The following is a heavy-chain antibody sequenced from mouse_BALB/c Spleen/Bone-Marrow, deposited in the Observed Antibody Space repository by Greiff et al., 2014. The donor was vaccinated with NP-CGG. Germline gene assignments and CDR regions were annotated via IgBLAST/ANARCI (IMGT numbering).Heavy chain of an antibody. CDR3: ARFGRYYFDY. J-gene: IGHJ2*02. CDR2: INPGSGGL. V-gene: IGHV1-54*01. Sequence: VQLVESGAGLVRPGTAVNVSCKASGYAFTNYLIEWVKQRPGQGLEWIGVINPGSGGLNYNEKVKGKATLTADKSTRTDYMQISRLTSDDSAVYFCARFGRYYFDYWGQGTSLTVSS. CDR1: GYAFTNYL.